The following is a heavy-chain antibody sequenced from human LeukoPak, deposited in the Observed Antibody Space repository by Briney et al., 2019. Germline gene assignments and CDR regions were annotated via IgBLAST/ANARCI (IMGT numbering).Heavy chain of an antibody. CDR1: GFTFSSYE. CDR2: INSGGSST. D-gene: IGHD1-20*01. J-gene: IGHJ4*01. CDR3: ARDVNWNYCDY. V-gene: IGHV3-74*01. Sequence: GGSLRLSCAASGFTFSSYEMNWVRQAPGKGLVWVSRINSGGSSTSFADSVKGRFTISRDNAKNTLYLQMNSLRAEDTAVYYCARDVNWNYCDYWGHGTLVTVSS.